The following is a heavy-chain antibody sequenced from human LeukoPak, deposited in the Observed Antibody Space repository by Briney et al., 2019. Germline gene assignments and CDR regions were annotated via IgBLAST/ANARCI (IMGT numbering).Heavy chain of an antibody. CDR1: GGSFSGYY. Sequence: KTSETLSLTCAVYGGSFSGYYWSWIRQPPGKGLEWIGEINHSGSTNYNPSLKSRVTISVDTSKDQFSLKLSSVTAADTAVHYCARAPVRGSYPQPRYYYYGMDAWGQGTTVTVSS. CDR3: ARAPVRGSYPQPRYYYYGMDA. J-gene: IGHJ6*02. V-gene: IGHV4-34*01. CDR2: INHSGST. D-gene: IGHD1-26*01.